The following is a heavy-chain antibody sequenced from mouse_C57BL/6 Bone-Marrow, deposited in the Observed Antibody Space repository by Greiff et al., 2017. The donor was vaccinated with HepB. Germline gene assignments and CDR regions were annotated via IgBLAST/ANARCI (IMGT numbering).Heavy chain of an antibody. D-gene: IGHD1-1*01. J-gene: IGHJ2*01. CDR1: GFNIKDDY. CDR2: IDPENGDT. Sequence: VQLQQSGAELVRPGASVKLSCTASGFNIKDDYMHWVKQRPEQGLEWIGWIDPENGDTEYASKFQGKATITADTSSNTAYLQLSSLTSEDTAVYSSPRGLRKIYWGQNTTLTVSS. V-gene: IGHV14-4*01. CDR3: PRGLRKIY.